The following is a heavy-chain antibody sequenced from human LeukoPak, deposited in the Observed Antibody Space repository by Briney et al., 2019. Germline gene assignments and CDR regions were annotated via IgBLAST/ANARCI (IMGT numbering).Heavy chain of an antibody. CDR1: GFTFSRYA. CDR3: AKDRITIFGVVMDQ. CDR2: ISGPGDHT. V-gene: IGHV3-23*01. J-gene: IGHJ4*02. Sequence: GSLRLSCAASGFTFSRYAMTWVRQTPGKGLEWVSSISGPGDHTYYADSVKGRFTISRDNSENALYLQMNSLRADDTAVYYCAKDRITIFGVVMDQWGQETLVTVSS. D-gene: IGHD3-3*01.